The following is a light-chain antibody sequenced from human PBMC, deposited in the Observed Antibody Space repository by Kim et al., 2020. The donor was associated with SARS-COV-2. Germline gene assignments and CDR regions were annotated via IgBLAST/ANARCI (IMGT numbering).Light chain of an antibody. CDR3: LLYDSGSRV. CDR2: DTF. V-gene: IGLV7-46*01. J-gene: IGLJ3*02. Sequence: SGHYPYWFQQKPGQAPTTLIYDTFNKHSWTPARFSGSLLGGKAALTLSGAQPEDEADYYCLLYDSGSRVFGGGTQLTVL. CDR1: SGHY.